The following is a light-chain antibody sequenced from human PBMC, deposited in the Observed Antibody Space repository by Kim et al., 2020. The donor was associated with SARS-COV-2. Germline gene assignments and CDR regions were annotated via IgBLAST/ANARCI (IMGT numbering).Light chain of an antibody. J-gene: IGLJ3*02. CDR2: GDS. Sequence: RVRRCRSGTRSNVGGGYGADWDQELPGTGARLLVCGDSKRAAGVPDRISGSKAGTSGCLAIAGRQAEDEADYCGQSFDGSLGGPVFGGGTELTVL. CDR1: RSNVGGGYG. CDR3: QSFDGSLGGPV. V-gene: IGLV1-40*01.